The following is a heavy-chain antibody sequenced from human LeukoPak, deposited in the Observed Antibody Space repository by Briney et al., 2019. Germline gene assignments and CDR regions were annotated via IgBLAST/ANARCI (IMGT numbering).Heavy chain of an antibody. CDR3: AKYCSTSSCHSRRAFDI. D-gene: IGHD2-2*02. CDR1: EGSISSNSYY. V-gene: IGHV4-39*01. Sequence: SETLSLTCTVSEGSISSNSYYWGRIRQPPGKGLEWIGTIYYSGSTYYSPSLKSRVAISVDTSKNQFSLKLSSVTAADTAVYYCAKYCSTSSCHSRRAFDIWGQGTMVTVSS. J-gene: IGHJ3*02. CDR2: IYYSGST.